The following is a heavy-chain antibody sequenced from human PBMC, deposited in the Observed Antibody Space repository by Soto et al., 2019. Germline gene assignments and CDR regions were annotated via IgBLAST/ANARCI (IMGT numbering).Heavy chain of an antibody. CDR3: ARDSSGYSSGWYDPPTFFDY. CDR2: ISSSSSTI. J-gene: IGHJ4*02. CDR1: GFTFSSYS. Sequence: EVQLVESGGGLVQPGGSLRLSCAASGFTFSSYSMNWVRQAPGKGLEWVSYISSSSSTIYYADSVKGRFTISRDNAKNSLYLQMNSLRAEDTAVYYCARDSSGYSSGWYDPPTFFDYWGQGTLVTVSS. V-gene: IGHV3-48*01. D-gene: IGHD6-19*01.